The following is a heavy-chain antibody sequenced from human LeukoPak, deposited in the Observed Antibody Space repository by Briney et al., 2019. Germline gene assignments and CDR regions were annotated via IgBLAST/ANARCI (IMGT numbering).Heavy chain of an antibody. Sequence: SETLSLTCTDSGGSISSHYWSWIRQPPGKGLEWIGYIYYSGSTNYNPSLKGRVTISVDTSKNQFSLKLSSVTAADTAVYYCARQTTGATSAFDYWGQGTLVTVSS. CDR1: GGSISSHY. CDR3: ARQTTGATSAFDY. J-gene: IGHJ4*02. D-gene: IGHD4-17*01. V-gene: IGHV4-59*11. CDR2: IYYSGST.